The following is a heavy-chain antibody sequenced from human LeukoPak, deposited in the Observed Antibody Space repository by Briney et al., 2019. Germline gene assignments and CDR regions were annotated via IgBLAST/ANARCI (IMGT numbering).Heavy chain of an antibody. Sequence: SETLSLTCTFSGGSISPYYWSWIRQSPGKGLEWIGYMYYTGSSKYSPSRRSRVTISLDTSKNQLSLNLISVTAADTAVYYCVRSGGAGGGVWGQGTLVTVSS. CDR2: MYYTGSS. CDR1: GGSISPYY. V-gene: IGHV4-59*01. CDR3: VRSGGAGGGV. J-gene: IGHJ4*02. D-gene: IGHD3-10*01.